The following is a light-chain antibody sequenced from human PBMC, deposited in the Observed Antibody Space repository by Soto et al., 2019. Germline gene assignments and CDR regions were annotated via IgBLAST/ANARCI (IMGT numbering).Light chain of an antibody. CDR2: G. V-gene: IGLV1-40*01. Sequence: QSVLTQPPSVSGAPGQRVTISCTGSSSNIGAGYPVHWYQQLPGTAPKLLVAGNRPSGVPDRFSVSKSGASASLAITGRQAADDDDDYCQPYDSIMRRRCVFGGGTKLTVL. CDR1: SSNIGAGYP. CDR3: QPYDSIMRRRCV. J-gene: IGLJ3*02.